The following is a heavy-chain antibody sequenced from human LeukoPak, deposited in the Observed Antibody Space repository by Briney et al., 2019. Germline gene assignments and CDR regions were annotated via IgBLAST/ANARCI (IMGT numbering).Heavy chain of an antibody. CDR1: GGTFSSYA. Sequence: GASVTVSCKASGGTFSSYAISWVRQAPGQGLEWMGRIIPILGIANYAQKFQGRVTITADKSTSTAYMELSSLRSEDTAVYYCARDKSVTSGMDVWGQGTTVTVSS. V-gene: IGHV1-69*04. CDR2: IIPILGIA. J-gene: IGHJ6*02. CDR3: ARDKSVTSGMDV. D-gene: IGHD4-17*01.